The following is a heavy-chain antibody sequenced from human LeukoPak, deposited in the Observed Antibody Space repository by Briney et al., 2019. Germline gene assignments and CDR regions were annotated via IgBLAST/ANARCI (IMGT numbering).Heavy chain of an antibody. CDR3: VRLTSGLIDY. D-gene: IGHD6-19*01. V-gene: IGHV4-39*01. CDR2: IHYSGST. Sequence: SETLSLTCTVSGGSIDNSHYYWGWIRQPPGEGLEWIASIHYSGSTHYNPSLKSRVTISVDTSKNQFSLKLSSVTAADTAVYYCVRLTSGLIDYWGQGTLVTVSS. CDR1: GGSIDNSHYY. J-gene: IGHJ4*02.